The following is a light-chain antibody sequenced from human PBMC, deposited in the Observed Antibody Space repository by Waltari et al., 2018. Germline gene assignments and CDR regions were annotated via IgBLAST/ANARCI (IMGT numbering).Light chain of an antibody. V-gene: IGKV2-29*02. CDR1: ESRLFSNGKTF. CDR3: MQGIHLPLT. CDR2: EVS. Sequence: DIVMTQTPLSLSVTPGQPASISCKSSESRLFSNGKTFMYWFLQRPGQSPQLLIYEVSSRLSGVPDRFSGSGSGTDFTLKISRVEAEDVGIYYCMQGIHLPLTFGGGTKVEIK. J-gene: IGKJ4*01.